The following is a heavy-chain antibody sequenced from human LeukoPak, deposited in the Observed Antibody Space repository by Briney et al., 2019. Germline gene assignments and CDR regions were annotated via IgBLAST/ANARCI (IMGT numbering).Heavy chain of an antibody. Sequence: GGSLRLSCAASGFTFRTNGMHWVRQAPGKGLEWVAFIRDDASDKYYADSVKGRFTISRDNSENTLFLQMNSLRVEDTAVYYCARDQSHQNSGGSLYDPWGQGRLVSVSS. D-gene: IGHD2-15*01. CDR3: ARDQSHQNSGGSLYDP. CDR2: IRDDASDK. J-gene: IGHJ5*02. CDR1: GFTFRTNG. V-gene: IGHV3-30*02.